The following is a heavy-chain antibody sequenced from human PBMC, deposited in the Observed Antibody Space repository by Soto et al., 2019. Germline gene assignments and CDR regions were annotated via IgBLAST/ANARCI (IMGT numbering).Heavy chain of an antibody. CDR2: INHSGIT. J-gene: IGHJ6*02. Sequence: QVQLQQWGAGLLKPSETLSLTCVVNGGSFSGYYWSWVRQPPGKGLEWIGEINHSGITDSSPSLKSRVTISVDASRSEFSLNLTSVTAADTAVYCCARGRSSVPHRRGIGYYGLDVWGQGTTVTVS. CDR3: ARGRSSVPHRRGIGYYGLDV. D-gene: IGHD3-3*01. CDR1: GGSFSGYY. V-gene: IGHV4-34*01.